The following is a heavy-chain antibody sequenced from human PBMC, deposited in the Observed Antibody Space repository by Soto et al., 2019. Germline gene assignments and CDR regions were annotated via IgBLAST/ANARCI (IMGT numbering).Heavy chain of an antibody. V-gene: IGHV3-7*03. D-gene: IGHD5-12*01. Sequence: SLRLFCAASGFTFGSNWMSWVRQAPGKGLEWVANIKRDGSEKYYVDSVKGRFTISRDNAKNTLYLQMNSLRADDTAVYYCASLEWESSGYADYWGQGTQLTVSS. CDR1: GFTFGSNW. CDR3: ASLEWESSGYADY. CDR2: IKRDGSEK. J-gene: IGHJ4*02.